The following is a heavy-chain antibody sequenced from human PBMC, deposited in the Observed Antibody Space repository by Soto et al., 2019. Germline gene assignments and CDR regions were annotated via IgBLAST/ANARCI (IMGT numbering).Heavy chain of an antibody. CDR3: AKDQGYSSGWWAYFDY. CDR2: ISGSGGST. J-gene: IGHJ4*02. V-gene: IGHV3-23*01. D-gene: IGHD6-19*01. Sequence: GGSLRLSCAASGFTFSSYAMSWVRQAPGKGLEWVSAISGSGGSTYYADSVKGRFTFSRDNSKNTLYLQMDSLRAEDTAVYYCAKDQGYSSGWWAYFDYWGQGTLVTVSS. CDR1: GFTFSSYA.